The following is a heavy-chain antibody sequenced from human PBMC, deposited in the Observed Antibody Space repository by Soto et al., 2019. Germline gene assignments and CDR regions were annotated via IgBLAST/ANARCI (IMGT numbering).Heavy chain of an antibody. D-gene: IGHD3-9*01. Sequence: GESLKISCKGSGYSFTGYKIGWVRQMPGKGLEWMGIIYPGDSDTRYSPSFQGQVTISADKSTGTAYLQWTSLKASDIAMYYCARHATYYDILSGYYFDYWGQGTLVTVSS. CDR1: GYSFTGYK. V-gene: IGHV5-51*01. J-gene: IGHJ4*02. CDR3: ARHATYYDILSGYYFDY. CDR2: IYPGDSDT.